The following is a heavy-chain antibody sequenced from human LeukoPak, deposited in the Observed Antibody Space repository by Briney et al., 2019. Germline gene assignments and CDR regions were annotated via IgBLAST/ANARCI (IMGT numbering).Heavy chain of an antibody. CDR1: GGSISSYY. J-gene: IGHJ3*02. Sequence: SETLSLTCTVSGGSISSYYWSWIRQPPGKGLEWIGYIYYSGSTNYNPSLKSRVTISVDTSKNQFSLKLSSVTAADTAVYYCARFRMTYYYDSSGYRDAFDIWGQGTMVTVSS. CDR2: IYYSGST. V-gene: IGHV4-59*01. D-gene: IGHD3-22*01. CDR3: ARFRMTYYYDSSGYRDAFDI.